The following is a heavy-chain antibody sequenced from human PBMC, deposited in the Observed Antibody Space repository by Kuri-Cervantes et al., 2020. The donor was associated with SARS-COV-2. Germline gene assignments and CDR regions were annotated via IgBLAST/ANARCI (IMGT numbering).Heavy chain of an antibody. CDR1: GFLFSASA. Sequence: GESLKISCEVSGFLFSASAIHWVRQASGKGLEWVGRVRGKANNYATAYAASVKGRFTISRDDSKNMAYLQMNSLRAEDTAVYYCAREGHDYSNLRTPYYYYYYMDVWGKGTTVTVSS. D-gene: IGHD4-11*01. J-gene: IGHJ6*03. CDR2: VRGKANNYAT. V-gene: IGHV3-73*01. CDR3: AREGHDYSNLRTPYYYYYYMDV.